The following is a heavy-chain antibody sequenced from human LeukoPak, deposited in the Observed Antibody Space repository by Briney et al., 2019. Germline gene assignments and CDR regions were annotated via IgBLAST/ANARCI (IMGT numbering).Heavy chain of an antibody. CDR2: ISYDGSNK. D-gene: IGHD3-22*01. CDR1: GFTFSSYA. CDR3: ARTGYYYDSSGYYPSPDY. V-gene: IGHV3-30*04. J-gene: IGHJ4*02. Sequence: GGSLRLSCAASGFTFSSYAMRWVRQAPGKGLEWVAVISYDGSNKYYADSVKGRFTISRDSSKNTLYLQMNSLRAEDTAVYYCARTGYYYDSSGYYPSPDYWGQGTLVTVSS.